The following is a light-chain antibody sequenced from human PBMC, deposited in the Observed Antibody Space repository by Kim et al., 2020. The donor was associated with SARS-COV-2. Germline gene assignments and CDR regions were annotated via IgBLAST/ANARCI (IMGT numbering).Light chain of an antibody. CDR2: GAS. Sequence: APGERATLSCRASQSVSNNYLAWYQQKPGQAPRLLIYGASNRATGIPDRFSGSGSGTDFTLTISRLEPEDFAVYYCQQYGSSPRTFGQGTKVDIK. CDR3: QQYGSSPRT. J-gene: IGKJ1*01. CDR1: QSVSNNY. V-gene: IGKV3-20*01.